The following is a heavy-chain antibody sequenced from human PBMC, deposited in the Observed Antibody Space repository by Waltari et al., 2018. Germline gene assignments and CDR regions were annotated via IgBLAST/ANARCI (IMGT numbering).Heavy chain of an antibody. Sequence: QLQLQESGPGLVKPSETLSLTCTVSGDSISGSNYYWGWTRQPPGQGLEWIGSISYSGTTYCNPSLKSRVTMSVDTSKNQFSLNLSSVTAADTAVFYCVRPGSSVGWYYFDYWGQGTLVTVSS. V-gene: IGHV4-39*01. D-gene: IGHD6-19*01. CDR1: GDSISGSNYY. J-gene: IGHJ4*02. CDR3: VRPGSSVGWYYFDY. CDR2: ISYSGTT.